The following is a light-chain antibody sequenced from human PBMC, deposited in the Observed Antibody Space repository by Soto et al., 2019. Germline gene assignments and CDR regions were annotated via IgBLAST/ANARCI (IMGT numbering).Light chain of an antibody. CDR2: GAS. V-gene: IGKV3-20*01. J-gene: IGKJ1*01. CDR3: QQCGSSPWT. CDR1: QSVTTQ. Sequence: IVLSKSPGTLSLSTGERATLSCRASQSVTTQLAWYQQKPGQAPRLIIHGASSRATGVPDRITGSGSGTDLTLSISRLEPEDFAVYYCQQCGSSPWTFGQVTKVDIK.